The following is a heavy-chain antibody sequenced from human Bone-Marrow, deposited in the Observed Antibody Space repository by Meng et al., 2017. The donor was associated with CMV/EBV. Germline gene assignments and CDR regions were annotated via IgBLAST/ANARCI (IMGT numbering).Heavy chain of an antibody. D-gene: IGHD2-2*02. CDR2: IYYSGST. CDR1: GGSISSGDYY. V-gene: IGHV4-30-4*08. Sequence: LRLSCTVSGGSISSGDYYWSWIRQPPGKGLEWIGYIYYSGSTYYNPSLKSRVTISVDTSKNQFSLKLSSVTAADTAVYYCARAVVVVPAAIRDYYYCGMDVWGQGTTVTVSS. J-gene: IGHJ6*02. CDR3: ARAVVVVPAAIRDYYYCGMDV.